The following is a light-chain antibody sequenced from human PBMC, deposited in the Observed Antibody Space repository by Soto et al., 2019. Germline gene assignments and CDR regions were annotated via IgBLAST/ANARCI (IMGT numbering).Light chain of an antibody. CDR3: QQYNSYSWT. J-gene: IGKJ1*01. CDR1: QSISSW. Sequence: DIPMPQSPSTLSASVGDRVTITCRASQSISSWLAWYQQKPGKAPKLLIYDASSLESGVPSRFSGSGSGTEFTLTSSSLQPDDFATYYCQQYNSYSWTFGQGTKVEIK. CDR2: DAS. V-gene: IGKV1-5*01.